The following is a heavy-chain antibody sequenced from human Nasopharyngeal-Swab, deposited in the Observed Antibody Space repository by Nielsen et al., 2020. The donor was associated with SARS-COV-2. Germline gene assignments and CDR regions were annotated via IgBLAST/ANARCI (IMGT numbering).Heavy chain of an antibody. J-gene: IGHJ4*02. CDR2: IYYSGST. D-gene: IGHD6-19*01. V-gene: IGHV4-39*01. CDR1: GGSISSGSYY. CDR3: ASLEGITVAGTLIDY. Sequence: SETLSLTCTVSGGSISSGSYYWGWIRQPPGKGLEWIGSIYYSGSTYYNPSLKSRVTISVDTSKNQFSLKLSSVTAADTAVYYCASLEGITVAGTLIDYWGQGTLVTVSS.